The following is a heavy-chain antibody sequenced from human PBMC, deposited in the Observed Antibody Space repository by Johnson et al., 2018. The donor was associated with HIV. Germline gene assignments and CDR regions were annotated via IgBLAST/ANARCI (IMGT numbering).Heavy chain of an antibody. V-gene: IGHV3-66*01. Sequence: AAGGVTFSSYAMHWVRQAPGKGLEWVSVIYSGGSTYHADSVKGRFTLSRDNSKNTVYLQMNSLRADDTAVHYCARGYILTGYSGAFDLWGQGTMVTVSS. D-gene: IGHD3-9*01. CDR3: ARGYILTGYSGAFDL. J-gene: IGHJ3*01. CDR1: GVTFSSYA. CDR2: IYSGGST.